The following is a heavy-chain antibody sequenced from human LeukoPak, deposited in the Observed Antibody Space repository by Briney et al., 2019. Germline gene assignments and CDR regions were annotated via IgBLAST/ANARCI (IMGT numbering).Heavy chain of an antibody. Sequence: GASVKVSCKASTYTFTRYGISWVRQAPGQGLEWMGWISGYNGNTNYAQKFLRRVSMTADTATSTAYMELRSLTSDDTAMYYCARSGRGTYYYFDLWGQGTLVTVSS. CDR1: TYTFTRYG. V-gene: IGHV1-18*01. D-gene: IGHD5-12*01. J-gene: IGHJ4*02. CDR2: ISGYNGNT. CDR3: ARSGRGTYYYFDL.